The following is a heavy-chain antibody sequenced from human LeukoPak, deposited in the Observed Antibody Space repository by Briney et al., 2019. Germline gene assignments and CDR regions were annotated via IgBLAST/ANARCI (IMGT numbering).Heavy chain of an antibody. V-gene: IGHV4-34*01. CDR2: INHSGST. D-gene: IGHD3-22*01. CDR3: ARVVGYYDSSGLFDY. Sequence: SETLSLTCAVYGGSFSGYYWSWIRQPPGKGLEWIGEINHSGSTNYNPSLKSRVTISVDTSKNQFSLKLSSVTAADTAVYYCARVVGYYDSSGLFDYWGQGTLVTVSS. J-gene: IGHJ4*02. CDR1: GGSFSGYY.